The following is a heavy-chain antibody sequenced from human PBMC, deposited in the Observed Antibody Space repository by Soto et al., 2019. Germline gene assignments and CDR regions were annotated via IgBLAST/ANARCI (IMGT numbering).Heavy chain of an antibody. V-gene: IGHV3-23*01. CDR1: GFTFSNYA. D-gene: IGHD4-17*01. CDR2: ISGSGGNI. Sequence: EVQLLESGGGLVQPGGSLRLSCAASGFTFSNYAMSWVRQAPGKGLEWVSGISGSGGNIYYADSVKGRLTISRDNSKSTLYLQMNSLSIEDTAVYYCATDAYGDDDSFYYYMDVWGIGTPVTVSS. CDR3: ATDAYGDDDSFYYYMDV. J-gene: IGHJ6*03.